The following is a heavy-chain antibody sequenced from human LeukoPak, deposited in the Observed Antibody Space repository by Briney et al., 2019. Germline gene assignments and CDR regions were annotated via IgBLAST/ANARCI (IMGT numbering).Heavy chain of an antibody. CDR3: ARDRGVSGTYADY. D-gene: IGHD1-26*01. CDR2: ISSGSTSM. Sequence: GGSLRLSCATSGFTFSSYDMNWVRQAPGTGLEWISYISSGSTSMYHADSVKGRFTTSRDNAKNSLYLQMNSLRAEDTAVYYCARDRGVSGTYADYWGQGTLVTVSS. V-gene: IGHV3-48*01. CDR1: GFTFSSYD. J-gene: IGHJ4*02.